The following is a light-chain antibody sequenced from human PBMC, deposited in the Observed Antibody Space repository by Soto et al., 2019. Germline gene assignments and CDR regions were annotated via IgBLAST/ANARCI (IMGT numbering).Light chain of an antibody. CDR2: AAS. J-gene: IGKJ3*01. V-gene: IGKV1-39*01. CDR1: QTIIRY. Sequence: DIQMTQSPSSLSASVGDRVTITCRASQTIIRYLNWYQQKPGIAPNLLIYAASSLQSGVPSRFSGSGSGTEFTLTISSLQPEDFAPYYCQQSYSTLFTFGPGTKVEIK. CDR3: QQSYSTLFT.